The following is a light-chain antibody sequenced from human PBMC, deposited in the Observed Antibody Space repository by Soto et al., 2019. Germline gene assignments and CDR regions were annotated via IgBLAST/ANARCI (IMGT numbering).Light chain of an antibody. V-gene: IGLV2-14*01. Sequence: QSVLNQPASGSGSPGQSIPISCNGTSSDVDGYNYVSWYQQHPGKAPKFMIYDVSNRPSGVSNRFSGSKSGNTASLTISGLQADDEADYYCSSYTTSNTRQIVFGTGTKVTVL. CDR1: SSDVDGYNY. CDR3: SSYTTSNTRQIV. J-gene: IGLJ1*01. CDR2: DVS.